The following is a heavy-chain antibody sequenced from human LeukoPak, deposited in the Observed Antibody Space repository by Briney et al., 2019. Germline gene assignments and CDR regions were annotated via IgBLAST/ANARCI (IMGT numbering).Heavy chain of an antibody. J-gene: IGHJ4*02. CDR3: VRDGAHWDLDY. CDR1: GFSFSTSG. CDR2: IQSDGGNE. V-gene: IGHV3-30*02. D-gene: IGHD7-27*01. Sequence: GGSLRLSCAASGFSFSTSGMHWIRQAPGKGLEWVAFIQSDGGNEHYADSVKGRFTISRDNSKNTVHLQMNSLRAEDTAMYYCVRDGAHWDLDYWGQGTLVTVSS.